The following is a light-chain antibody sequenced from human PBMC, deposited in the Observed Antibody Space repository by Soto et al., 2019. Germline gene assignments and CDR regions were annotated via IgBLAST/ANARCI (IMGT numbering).Light chain of an antibody. Sequence: EIVLTQSPDTLSLSPGERATLSCRASQSISDTLAWYQQKPGQAPRLLIYDASNRATGIPARFSGSGSGTDFTLTISSLEPEDFAVYYCQQRSNWPRTFGQGTKVDIK. J-gene: IGKJ1*01. V-gene: IGKV3-11*01. CDR3: QQRSNWPRT. CDR2: DAS. CDR1: QSISDT.